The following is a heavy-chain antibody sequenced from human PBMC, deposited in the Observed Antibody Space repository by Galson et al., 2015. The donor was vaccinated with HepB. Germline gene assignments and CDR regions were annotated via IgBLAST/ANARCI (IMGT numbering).Heavy chain of an antibody. CDR2: IRPENYAT. V-gene: IGHV3-73*01. CDR3: AGGVRDYAPQY. D-gene: IGHD4-17*01. Sequence: SLRLSCAASGVTFSGSAMHWVRQASGKGLEWVGRIRPENYATAYAASVKGRFIVSRDDSKSTAYLHMDSLKTEDTAVYYCAGGVRDYAPQYWGQGTLVTVSS. J-gene: IGHJ4*02. CDR1: GVTFSGSA.